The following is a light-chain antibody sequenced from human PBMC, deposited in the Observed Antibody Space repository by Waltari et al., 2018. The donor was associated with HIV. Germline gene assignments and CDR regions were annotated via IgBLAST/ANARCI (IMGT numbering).Light chain of an antibody. Sequence: QTVVTQEPSFSVSPGGTVTLTCGLTSGAVSTGYYPSWYQQTPGQSPRTLLYSTNTRASGVPDRFSGSSLGNKAALTITGAQADDESTYYCALYLGSGVSVFGGGTKLTVL. J-gene: IGLJ3*02. CDR1: SGAVSTGYY. CDR2: STN. V-gene: IGLV8-61*01. CDR3: ALYLGSGVSV.